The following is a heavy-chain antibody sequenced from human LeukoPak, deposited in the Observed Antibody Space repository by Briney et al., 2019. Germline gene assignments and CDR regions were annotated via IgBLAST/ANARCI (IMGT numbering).Heavy chain of an antibody. Sequence: KTSETLSLTCAVYGGSFSGYYWSWIRQPPGKGLEWIGETNHSGSTNYNPSLKSRVTISVDTSKNQFSLKLSSVTAADTAVYYCARGSMVFRFGGLGYWGQGTLVTVSS. D-gene: IGHD2/OR15-2a*01. V-gene: IGHV4-34*01. CDR1: GGSFSGYY. J-gene: IGHJ4*02. CDR3: ARGSMVFRFGGLGY. CDR2: TNHSGST.